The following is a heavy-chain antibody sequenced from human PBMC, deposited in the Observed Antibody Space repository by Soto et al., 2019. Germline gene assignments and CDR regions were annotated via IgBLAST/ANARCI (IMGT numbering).Heavy chain of an antibody. J-gene: IGHJ6*02. D-gene: IGHD3-10*01. V-gene: IGHV4-39*01. CDR2: IFYSGST. Sequence: TSETLSLTCTVSSGSIISTIYSWDWIRQPPGKGLEWIGSIFYSGSTYYNPSLKSRVTISVDTSKNQFSLKLSSVTAADTAVYYCARARGPGITMVRGVMGSYYYGMDVWGQGTTVTVSS. CDR1: SGSIISTIYS. CDR3: ARARGPGITMVRGVMGSYYYGMDV.